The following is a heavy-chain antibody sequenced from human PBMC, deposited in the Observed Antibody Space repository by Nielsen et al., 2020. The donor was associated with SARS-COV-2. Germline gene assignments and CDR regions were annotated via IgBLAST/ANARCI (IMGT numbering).Heavy chain of an antibody. V-gene: IGHV1-18*01. CDR2: ISAYNGNT. J-gene: IGHJ6*02. D-gene: IGHD1-26*01. Sequence: ASVKVSCKASGYTFTSYGISWVRQAPGQGLEWMGWISAYNGNTNYAQNLQGRVTMTTDTSTSTAYMELRSLRSDDTAVYYCARKAPKGRSYYGYYYGMDVWGQGTTVTVSS. CDR3: ARKAPKGRSYYGYYYGMDV. CDR1: GYTFTSYG.